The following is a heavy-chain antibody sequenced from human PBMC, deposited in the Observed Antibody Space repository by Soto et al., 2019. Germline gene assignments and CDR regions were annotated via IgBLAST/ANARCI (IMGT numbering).Heavy chain of an antibody. J-gene: IGHJ4*02. D-gene: IGHD5-18*01. Sequence: PGGSLRLSCAASGFTFSSYSMTWVRQTPGKGLEWVSVISSSGDITYYADSVKGRFTISRDNLKNTLYLQMNSLRAEDTAVYYCAKDLVDTPMGRNFDDWGQGLLVTVSS. CDR3: AKDLVDTPMGRNFDD. CDR2: ISSSGDIT. CDR1: GFTFSSYS. V-gene: IGHV3-23*01.